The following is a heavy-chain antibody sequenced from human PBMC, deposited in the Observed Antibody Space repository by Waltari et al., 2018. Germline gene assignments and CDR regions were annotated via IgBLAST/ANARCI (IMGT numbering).Heavy chain of an antibody. CDR1: GFTFSSYA. Sequence: EVQLLESGGGLVQPGGSLRLSCAASGFTFSSYAMSWVRQAPGKGLEWVSAISGSGGSTYYADSVKGRFTISRDNSKNTLYLQINSLRAEDTAVYYCAKKKSKAVVIAIDYWGQGTLVTVSS. CDR3: AKKKSKAVVIAIDY. D-gene: IGHD2-21*01. V-gene: IGHV3-23*01. CDR2: ISGSGGST. J-gene: IGHJ4*02.